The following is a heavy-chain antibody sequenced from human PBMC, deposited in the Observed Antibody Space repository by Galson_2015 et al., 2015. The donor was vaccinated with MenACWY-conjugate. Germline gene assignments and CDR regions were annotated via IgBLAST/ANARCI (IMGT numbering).Heavy chain of an antibody. Sequence: SETLSLTCDVSGYSISNGYYWGWIRQPPGKGLEWIGIIYNTGNTYYNASLKSRVTMSVDTSKNQFSLNMSSVTAADTAVYYCARVRFDIFLYYFDYWGQGALVTVSS. CDR1: GYSISNGYY. CDR2: IYNTGNT. D-gene: IGHD2-21*01. V-gene: IGHV4-38-2*01. J-gene: IGHJ4*02. CDR3: ARVRFDIFLYYFDY.